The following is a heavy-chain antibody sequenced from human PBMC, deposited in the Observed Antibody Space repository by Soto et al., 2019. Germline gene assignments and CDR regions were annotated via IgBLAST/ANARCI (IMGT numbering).Heavy chain of an antibody. CDR2: ISYDGSRQ. J-gene: IGHJ4*02. Sequence: QVQLVESGGGVVQPGRSLRLSCAASEFTFSSYAMHWVRQAPGKGLEWVAVISYDGSRQYYADFVRGRFTISRDNSKNTLYRKRNSLRAEDTAVYYCAKDEGVGATLGLPSGNDYWGEETLVTVSS. CDR3: AKDEGVGATLGLPSGNDY. CDR1: EFTFSSYA. V-gene: IGHV3-30*18. D-gene: IGHD1-26*01.